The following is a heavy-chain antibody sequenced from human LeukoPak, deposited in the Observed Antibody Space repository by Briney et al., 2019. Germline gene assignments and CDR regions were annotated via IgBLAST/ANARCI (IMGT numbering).Heavy chain of an antibody. Sequence: PSETLSLTCTVSGGSISSSSYYWGWIRQPPGKGLEWIGSIYYSGSTYYNPSLKSRVTISVDTPKNQFSLKLSSATAADTAVYYCARKYYFDYWGQGTLVTVSS. J-gene: IGHJ4*02. CDR3: ARKYYFDY. V-gene: IGHV4-39*01. CDR1: GGSISSSSYY. CDR2: IYYSGST.